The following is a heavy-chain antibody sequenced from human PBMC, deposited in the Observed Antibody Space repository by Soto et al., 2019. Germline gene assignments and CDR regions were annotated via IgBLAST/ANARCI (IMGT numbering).Heavy chain of an antibody. Sequence: EVQLLESGGGLVQPGGSLRLSCAASGFTFSSSAMSWVRQAPGKGLEWVSAIRGTNGNTHYAESVKGRLTISRDNSKNTLYLQMNFLRAEDTAVYYCAKCTVDTIVTSGWCNGLDAWGQGTLVIVSS. CDR3: AKCTVDTIVTSGWCNGLDA. D-gene: IGHD6-19*01. V-gene: IGHV3-23*01. J-gene: IGHJ5*02. CDR1: GFTFSSSA. CDR2: IRGTNGNT.